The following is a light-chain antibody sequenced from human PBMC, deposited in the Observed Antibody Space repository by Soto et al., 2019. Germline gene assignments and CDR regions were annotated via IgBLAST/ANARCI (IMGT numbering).Light chain of an antibody. J-gene: IGLJ1*01. Sequence: QSVMTQPPSVSAAPGQKVTISCSGSSSNIGGNSVSWYQHLPGTAPRLLIFDDNKRPSGIPDRFSGSESGTSATLGITGFQTGDEADDYCGSLDSSLSAYVFGTGTKLTVL. CDR1: SSNIGGNS. CDR2: DDN. CDR3: GSLDSSLSAYV. V-gene: IGLV1-51*01.